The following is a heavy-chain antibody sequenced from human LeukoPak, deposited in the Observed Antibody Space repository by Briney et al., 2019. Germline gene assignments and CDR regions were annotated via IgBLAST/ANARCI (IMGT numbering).Heavy chain of an antibody. CDR2: ISSSSTI. CDR1: GFTFSSYS. J-gene: IGHJ4*02. Sequence: GGSLRLSCAASGFTFSSYSMNWVRQAPGKGLGWVSYISSSSTIYYADSVKGRFTISKDNAKNSLYLQMNSLRDEDTAVYYCARGYGNYVWGQGTLVTVSS. CDR3: ARGYGNYV. V-gene: IGHV3-48*02. D-gene: IGHD4-11*01.